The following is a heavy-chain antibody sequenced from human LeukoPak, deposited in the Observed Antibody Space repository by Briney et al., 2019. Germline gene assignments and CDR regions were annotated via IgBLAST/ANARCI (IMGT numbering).Heavy chain of an antibody. CDR1: GFTFSTYN. J-gene: IGHJ3*02. Sequence: GGSLRLSCVASGFTFSTYNMNWVRQAPGKGLEWISSISSSSSYIYHADSVKGRFTISRDNAKNSLYLQMNSLRAEDTAVYYCAECGRLRNAFDIWGQGTMVTVSS. CDR3: AECGRLRNAFDI. CDR2: ISSSSSYI. V-gene: IGHV3-21*01. D-gene: IGHD5-12*01.